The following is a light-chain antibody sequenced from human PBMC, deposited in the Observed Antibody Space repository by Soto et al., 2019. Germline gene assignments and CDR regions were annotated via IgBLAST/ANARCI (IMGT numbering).Light chain of an antibody. Sequence: EIVWTQSPATLSLSPGERATLSCRASQSVSSYLAWYQKKPGQAPRLLIYGASSRATGIPDRFSGSGSGTDFNLTISRLEPEDFAVYECQQYGSSTPTFGQGTKVDIK. CDR2: GAS. CDR3: QQYGSSTPT. CDR1: QSVSSY. V-gene: IGKV3-20*01. J-gene: IGKJ1*01.